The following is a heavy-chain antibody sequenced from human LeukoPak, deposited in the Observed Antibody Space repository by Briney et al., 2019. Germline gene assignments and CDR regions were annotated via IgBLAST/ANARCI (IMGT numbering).Heavy chain of an antibody. CDR3: AGQPYDYYDSSGYLPFDY. V-gene: IGHV1-69*13. CDR1: GYTFTSYG. D-gene: IGHD3-22*01. Sequence: SVKVSCKASGYTFTSYGISWVRQAPGQGLEWMGGIIPIFGTANYAQKFQGRVTITADESTSTAYMELSSLRSEDTAVYYCAGQPYDYYDSSGYLPFDYWGQGTLVTVSS. CDR2: IIPIFGTA. J-gene: IGHJ4*02.